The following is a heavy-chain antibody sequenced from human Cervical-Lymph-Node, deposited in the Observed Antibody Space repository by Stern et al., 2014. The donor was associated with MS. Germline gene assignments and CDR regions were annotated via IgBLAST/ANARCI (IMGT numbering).Heavy chain of an antibody. D-gene: IGHD6-13*01. V-gene: IGHV3-33*01. CDR3: ARHPAAAGTGVHLEY. Sequence: VQLVESGGGVVQPGRSLRLSCAASGFSFRSYGMYWVRQAPGKGLGWVSVIWHDGKNEYYADSVKGRFTISRDNAKSTVYLQMNSLRDEDTAVYFCARHPAAAGTGVHLEYWGQGTLVIVSS. CDR2: IWHDGKNE. CDR1: GFSFRSYG. J-gene: IGHJ4*02.